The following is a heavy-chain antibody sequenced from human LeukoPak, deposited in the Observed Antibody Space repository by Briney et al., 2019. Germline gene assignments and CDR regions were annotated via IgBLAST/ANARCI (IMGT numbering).Heavy chain of an antibody. J-gene: IGHJ4*02. CDR3: ARSGYYGREFDY. V-gene: IGHV4-59*01. CDR2: IYYSGST. CDR1: GGSLSRFY. Sequence: SQTLSPTCTVSGGSLSRFYWSWIRQPPEKGLEWIGYIYYSGSTTYNPALKSRVTISGATSKNQFSLKLNRVPAADTAVYYCARSGYYGREFDYWGQGTLVTVSS. D-gene: IGHD3-3*01.